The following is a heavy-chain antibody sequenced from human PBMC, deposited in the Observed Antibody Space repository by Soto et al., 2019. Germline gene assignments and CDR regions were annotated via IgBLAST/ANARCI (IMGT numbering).Heavy chain of an antibody. V-gene: IGHV4-39*01. CDR3: ARHRGGAAAGYYYYGMDV. CDR1: GGSISSSSYY. CDR2: IYYSGST. D-gene: IGHD6-13*01. Sequence: SETLSLTCTVSGGSISSSSYYWGWIRQPPGKGLEWIGSIYYSGSTYYNPSLKSRVTISVDTSKNQFSLKLSSVTAADTAVDYCARHRGGAAAGYYYYGMDVWGQGTTVTVSS. J-gene: IGHJ6*02.